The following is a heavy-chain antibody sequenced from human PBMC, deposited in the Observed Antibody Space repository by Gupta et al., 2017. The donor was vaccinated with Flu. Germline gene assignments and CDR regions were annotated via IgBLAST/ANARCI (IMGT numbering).Heavy chain of an antibody. CDR2: IYYSGST. Sequence: QVQLQESGPGLVKPSQTLSLTCTVSGGSISSGGYYWSWIRQHPGKGLEWIGYIYYSGSTYYNPSLKSRVTISVDTSKNQFSLKLSSVTAADTAVYCCARDTYGSGNYGMDVWGQGNTVTVSS. J-gene: IGHJ6*02. CDR3: ARDTYGSGNYGMDV. D-gene: IGHD3-10*01. V-gene: IGHV4-31*03. CDR1: GGSISSGGYY.